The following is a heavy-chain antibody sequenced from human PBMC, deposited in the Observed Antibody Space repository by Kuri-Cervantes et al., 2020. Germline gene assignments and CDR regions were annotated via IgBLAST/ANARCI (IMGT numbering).Heavy chain of an antibody. CDR1: GFTFSDYY. D-gene: IGHD5-12*01. J-gene: IGHJ4*02. CDR2: ISSSGSTI. V-gene: IGHV3-11*04. CDR3: ARDSTSRFGGYDDSPFDY. Sequence: GGSLRLSCAASGFTFSDYYMSWIRQAPGKGLEWVSYISSSGSTIYYADSVKGRFTISRDNAKNSLYLQMNSLRAEDTAVYYCARDSTSRFGGYDDSPFDYWGQGTLVTVSS.